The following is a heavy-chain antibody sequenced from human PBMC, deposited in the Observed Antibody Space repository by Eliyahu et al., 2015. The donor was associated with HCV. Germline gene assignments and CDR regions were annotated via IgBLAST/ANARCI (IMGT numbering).Heavy chain of an antibody. J-gene: IGHJ5*02. Sequence: QLVESGGGLIQPGGSLRLSCAASEISVSYNYMKWVRQAPGKGLEWVSIIYTTGTPYYAESVRGRFTVSRDMSKNTVYLQMTSLRPDDTAVYHCAREERRDGNNYIDIWGQGTLVTVSS. V-gene: IGHV3-53*01. CDR1: EISVSYNY. CDR2: IYTTGTP. D-gene: IGHD5-24*01. CDR3: AREERRDGNNYIDI.